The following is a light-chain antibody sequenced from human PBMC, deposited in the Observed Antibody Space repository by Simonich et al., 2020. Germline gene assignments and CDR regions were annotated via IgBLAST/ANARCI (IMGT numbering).Light chain of an antibody. V-gene: IGKV4-1*01. CDR3: QQYYSTPWT. J-gene: IGKJ1*01. CDR2: WAS. CDR1: QSVLYSSNNKNY. Sequence: DIVMPQSPDSLAVSLGERATINCKSRQSVLYSSNNKNYLAWYQQKPGQPPKLLMYWASTREAGVPDRFSGSGSGTDFTLTISSLQAEDVAVYYCQQYYSTPWTFGQGTKVEIK.